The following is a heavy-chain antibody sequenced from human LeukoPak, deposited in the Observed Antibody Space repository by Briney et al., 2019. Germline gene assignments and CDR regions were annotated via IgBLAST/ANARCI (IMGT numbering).Heavy chain of an antibody. Sequence: ASVKVSFKASGYTFTGYYMHWVRQAPGQGLEWMGWINPNSGGTNYAQKFQGRVTMTRDTSISTAYMELSRLRSDDTAVYYCASDQYYYDSSGYYYEVRSPVYWGQGTLVTVSS. D-gene: IGHD3-22*01. V-gene: IGHV1-2*02. CDR3: ASDQYYYDSSGYYYEVRSPVY. CDR1: GYTFTGYY. CDR2: INPNSGGT. J-gene: IGHJ4*02.